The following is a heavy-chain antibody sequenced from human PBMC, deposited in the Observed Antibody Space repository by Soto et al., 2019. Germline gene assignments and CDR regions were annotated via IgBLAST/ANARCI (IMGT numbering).Heavy chain of an antibody. J-gene: IGHJ6*03. V-gene: IGHV4-59*01. Sequence: PSETLSLTCTVSGGSIISYYWSWILQPPGKGLEWIGYIYYSGSTNYNPSLKSRVTISVDTSKNQFSLKLSSVTAADTAVYYCARDYYGSGSYKDYYYYYMDVWGRGTTVTVSS. CDR2: IYYSGST. CDR3: ARDYYGSGSYKDYYYYYMDV. CDR1: GGSIISYY. D-gene: IGHD3-10*01.